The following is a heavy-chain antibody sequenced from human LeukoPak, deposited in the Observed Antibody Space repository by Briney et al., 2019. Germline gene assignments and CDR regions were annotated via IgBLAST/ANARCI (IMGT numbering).Heavy chain of an antibody. J-gene: IGHJ4*02. V-gene: IGHV4-39*07. D-gene: IGHD5-24*01. Sequence: KPSETLSLTCTVSGGSISSSSYYWGWIRQPPGKGLEWIGSIYYSGSTYYNPSLKSRVTISVDTSKKQLSLKLLSVTAADTAVYYCAASRGMATIPYYWGQGILVTVSS. CDR2: IYYSGST. CDR3: AASRGMATIPYY. CDR1: GGSISSSSYY.